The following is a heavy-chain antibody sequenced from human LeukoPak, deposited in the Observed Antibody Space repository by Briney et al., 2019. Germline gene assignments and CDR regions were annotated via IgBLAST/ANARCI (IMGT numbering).Heavy chain of an antibody. CDR1: GGSFSGYY. Sequence: SETLSLTCAVYGGSFSGYYWSWIRQPPGKGLEWIGEINHSGNTNYNPSLKSRVTISVDTSKNQFSLKLSSVTAADTAVYYCARKWLSNTPYYYYYYMDVWGKGTTVTVSS. CDR3: ARKWLSNTPYYYYYYMDV. D-gene: IGHD3-22*01. CDR2: INHSGNT. J-gene: IGHJ6*03. V-gene: IGHV4-34*01.